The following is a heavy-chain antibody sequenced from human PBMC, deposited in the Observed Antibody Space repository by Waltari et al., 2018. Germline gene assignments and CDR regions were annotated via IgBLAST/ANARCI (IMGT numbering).Heavy chain of an antibody. CDR3: ARDRPNYGSGRSAFDI. V-gene: IGHV4-31*03. CDR1: GGSISSGGYY. Sequence: QVQLQESGPGLVKPSQTLSLTCTVSGGSISSGGYYWSWIRQHPGKGLEWIGYIYYSGSTYYNPSLKSRVTISVDTSKNQFSLKLSSVTAADTAVYYCARDRPNYGSGRSAFDIWGQGTMVTVSS. J-gene: IGHJ3*02. CDR2: IYYSGST. D-gene: IGHD3-10*01.